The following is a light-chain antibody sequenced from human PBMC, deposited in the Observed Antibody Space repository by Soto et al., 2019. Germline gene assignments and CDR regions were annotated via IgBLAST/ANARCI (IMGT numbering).Light chain of an antibody. CDR3: LQSYSSPHT. CDR2: AAA. CDR1: QTIRSD. J-gene: IGKJ5*01. V-gene: IGKV1-39*01. Sequence: DMQMTQSPSSLSASVGDGVTIXXRSSQTIRSDLNWYQQKPGKAPKVXIYAAASLQSGVPSRFSGSGSGTDFTLTISSLQPEDFATYYCLQSYSSPHTFGHGTRLEIK.